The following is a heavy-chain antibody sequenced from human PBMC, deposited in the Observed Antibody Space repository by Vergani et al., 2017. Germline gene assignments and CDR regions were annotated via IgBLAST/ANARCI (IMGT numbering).Heavy chain of an antibody. CDR2: IIPIFGTA. Sequence: QVQLVQSGAEVKKPGSSVKVSCKASGGTFSSYAISWVRQAPGQGLEWMGGIIPIFGTANYAQKFQGRVTITADESTSTAYMELSSLRSEDTAVYYCARVCSGGSCYWDYYYGMDVWVQGTTVTVSS. CDR1: GGTFSSYA. CDR3: ARVCSGGSCYWDYYYGMDV. J-gene: IGHJ6*02. D-gene: IGHD2-15*01. V-gene: IGHV1-69*12.